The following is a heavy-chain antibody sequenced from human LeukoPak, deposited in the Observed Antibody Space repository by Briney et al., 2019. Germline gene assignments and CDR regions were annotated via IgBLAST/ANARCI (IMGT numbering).Heavy chain of an antibody. CDR2: IVVGSGNT. D-gene: IGHD1-26*01. Sequence: ASVKVSCKASGFTFTSSAMQWVRQARGQRLEWIGWIVVGSGNTNYAQKFQERVTITRDMSTSTAYMELSSLRSEDTAAYYCVALDGSYYPKSAYWGQGTLVTVSS. CDR3: VALDGSYYPKSAY. J-gene: IGHJ4*02. CDR1: GFTFTSSA. V-gene: IGHV1-58*02.